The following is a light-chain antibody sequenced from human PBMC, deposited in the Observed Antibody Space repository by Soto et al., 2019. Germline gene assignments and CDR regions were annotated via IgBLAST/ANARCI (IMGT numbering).Light chain of an antibody. CDR3: QQYYSYPQT. CDR2: DAS. V-gene: IGKV3-15*01. Sequence: EIVMTQSPGTLSLSPGERATLTCRASQSASSYLAWYQQKPGQAPRLLIYDASTRATGIPARFSGSGSGTDFTLTISCLQSEDFATYYCQQYYSYPQTFGQGTKVDIK. J-gene: IGKJ1*01. CDR1: QSASSY.